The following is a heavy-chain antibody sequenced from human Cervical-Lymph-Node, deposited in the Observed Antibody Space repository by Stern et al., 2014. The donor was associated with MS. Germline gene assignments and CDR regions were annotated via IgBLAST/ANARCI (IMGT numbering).Heavy chain of an antibody. V-gene: IGHV1-69*18. Sequence: QVQLVQSGAEVKKPGSSVKVSCQASGGTLISYPISWVRQPPGQGLEWLGSIMPILGTSNYAPKFQGRVTIPADESTTTIYMELRSLKSEDTAVYYCARHLGSRESGWFDPWGQGTLVTVSS. J-gene: IGHJ5*02. CDR3: ARHLGSRESGWFDP. CDR1: GGTLISYP. D-gene: IGHD1-26*01. CDR2: IMPILGTS.